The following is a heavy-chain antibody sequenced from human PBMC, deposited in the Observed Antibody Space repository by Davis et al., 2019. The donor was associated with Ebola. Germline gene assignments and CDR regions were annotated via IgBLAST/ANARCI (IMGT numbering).Heavy chain of an antibody. D-gene: IGHD3-10*01. CDR2: IYYSGST. Sequence: MPSETLSLTCTVSGGSISSYYWSWIRQPPGKGLEWIGYIYYSGSTNYNPSLKSRVTISVDTSKNQFSLNLSSVTAADTAVYYCASPSKLLWFGESFDYWGQGTRVTVAS. CDR3: ASPSKLLWFGESFDY. V-gene: IGHV4-59*01. CDR1: GGSISSYY. J-gene: IGHJ4*02.